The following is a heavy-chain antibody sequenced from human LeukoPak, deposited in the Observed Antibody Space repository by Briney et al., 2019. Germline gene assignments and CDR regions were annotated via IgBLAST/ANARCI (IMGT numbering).Heavy chain of an antibody. J-gene: IGHJ6*02. D-gene: IGHD2-2*01. CDR3: ARASGYCSSTSYYPLYYGMDV. V-gene: IGHV4-59*01. CDR1: GGSISSYY. CDR2: IYYSGST. Sequence: SSETLSLTCTVSGGSISSYYWSWIRQPPGKGLEWIGYIYYSGSTNYNPSLKSRVTISVDTSKNQFSLKLSSVTAADTAVYYCARASGYCSSTSYYPLYYGMDVWGQGTTVTVSS.